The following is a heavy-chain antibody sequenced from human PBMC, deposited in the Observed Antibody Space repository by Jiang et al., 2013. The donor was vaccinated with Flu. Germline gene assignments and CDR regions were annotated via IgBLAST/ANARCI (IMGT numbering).Heavy chain of an antibody. J-gene: IGHJ5*02. Sequence: VQLLESGGGLVKPGGSLRLSCAASGFTFSSYSMNWVRQAPGKGLEWVSSISSSSSYIYYADSVKGRFTISRDNAKNSLYLQMNSLRAEDTAVYYCARTSYSGGWYKGWFDPWGQGTLVTVSS. CDR1: GFTFSSYS. CDR2: ISSSSSYI. CDR3: ARTSYSGGWYKGWFDP. D-gene: IGHD6-19*01. V-gene: IGHV3-21*01.